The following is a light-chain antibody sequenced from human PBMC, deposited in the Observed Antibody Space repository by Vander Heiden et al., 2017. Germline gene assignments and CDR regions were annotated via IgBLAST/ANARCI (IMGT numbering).Light chain of an antibody. J-gene: IGKJ1*01. CDR1: QSLLHSNGYNY. Sequence: DSVMTQSPLSLPVTPGAPASLSCRSSQSLLHSNGYNYLDWYLQKSGQSPQLLIYLGSNRASGVPDRFSGSGSGTDFTLKISRVEAEDVGIYYCMQALQTPPTFGQGTKVEIK. V-gene: IGKV2-28*01. CDR3: MQALQTPPT. CDR2: LGS.